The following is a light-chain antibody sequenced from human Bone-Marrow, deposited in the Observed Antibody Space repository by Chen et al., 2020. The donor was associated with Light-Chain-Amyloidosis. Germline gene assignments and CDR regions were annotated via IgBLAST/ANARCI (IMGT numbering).Light chain of an antibody. Sequence: NFMLTQPHSVSESPGKTVIISCTRSSGSIATNYVQWYQQRPGSSPTTVIYEDDQRPSAVPERFSGSIDRSSNSASLTSSGRKTEDEADYYCQSYQGSSQGVFGGGTKLTVL. CDR1: SGSIATNY. V-gene: IGLV6-57*01. CDR2: EDD. J-gene: IGLJ3*02. CDR3: QSYQGSSQGV.